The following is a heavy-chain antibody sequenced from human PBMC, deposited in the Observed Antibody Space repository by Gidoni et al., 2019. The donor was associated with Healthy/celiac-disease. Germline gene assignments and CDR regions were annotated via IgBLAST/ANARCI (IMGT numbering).Heavy chain of an antibody. V-gene: IGHV4-34*01. J-gene: IGHJ4*02. CDR2: INHSGST. D-gene: IGHD3-22*01. CDR1: GGSFSGYY. CDR3: AIGITISGYPDY. Sequence: QVQLQQWGAGLLKPSETLSLTCAVYGGSFSGYYWSWIRQPPGKGLEWIGEINHSGSTNYNPSLKSRVTISVDTSKNQFSLKLSSVTAADTAVYYCAIGITISGYPDYWGQGTLVTVSS.